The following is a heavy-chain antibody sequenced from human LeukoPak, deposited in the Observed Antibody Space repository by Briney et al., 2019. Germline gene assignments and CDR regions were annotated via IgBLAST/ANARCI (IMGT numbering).Heavy chain of an antibody. J-gene: IGHJ4*02. CDR2: INHSGTT. Sequence: PSETLSLTCAVYGGSFSGYYWSWIRQPPGKGLEWIGEINHSGTTHYSPSLKSRVTISVDTSKNQFSLKLSSVTAADTAVYYCARSPTVTFFDYWGQGTLVTVSS. D-gene: IGHD4-17*01. CDR3: ARSPTVTFFDY. V-gene: IGHV4-34*01. CDR1: GGSFSGYY.